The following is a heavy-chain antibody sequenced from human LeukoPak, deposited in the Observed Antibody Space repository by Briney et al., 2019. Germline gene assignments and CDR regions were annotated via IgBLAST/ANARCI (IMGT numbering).Heavy chain of an antibody. Sequence: GGSLRLSCAASGFTFSSYAMHWVRQAPGKGLEWVSSISSSSSYIYYADSVKGRFTISRDNAKNSLYLQMNSLRAEDTAVYYCARHYCSGGSCYPGGYWGQGTLVTVSS. V-gene: IGHV3-21*01. CDR3: ARHYCSGGSCYPGGY. CDR2: ISSSSSYI. CDR1: GFTFSSYA. J-gene: IGHJ4*02. D-gene: IGHD2-15*01.